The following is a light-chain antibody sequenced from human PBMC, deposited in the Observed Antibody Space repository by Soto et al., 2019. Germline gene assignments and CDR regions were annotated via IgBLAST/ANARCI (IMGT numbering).Light chain of an antibody. V-gene: IGKV4-1*01. CDR1: QSVLYSSNNKNY. Sequence: DIVMTQSPDSLAVSLGERATINCKSSQSVLYSSNNKNYLAWYQQNPGQPPKLHIYWASTRESGVPDRFSGSGSGTDFTLTISSLQAEDVAVYYCQQYYSSWTFGQGTKVEIK. CDR3: QQYYSSWT. J-gene: IGKJ1*01. CDR2: WAS.